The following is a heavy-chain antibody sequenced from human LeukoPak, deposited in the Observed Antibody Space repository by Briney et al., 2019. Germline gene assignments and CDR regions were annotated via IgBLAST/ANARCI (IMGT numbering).Heavy chain of an antibody. CDR3: GRLSATRSYALDI. V-gene: IGHV3-74*01. Sequence: PGGSLRLSCAASGFTFSSYWMQWVRQAPGKGLVWVSRINSDGSSTFYADSVKGRFTISRDSSKNTLYLQMSSLRAEDTALYYCGRLSATRSYALDIWGQGTMVTVSS. CDR2: INSDGSST. D-gene: IGHD2-15*01. J-gene: IGHJ3*02. CDR1: GFTFSSYW.